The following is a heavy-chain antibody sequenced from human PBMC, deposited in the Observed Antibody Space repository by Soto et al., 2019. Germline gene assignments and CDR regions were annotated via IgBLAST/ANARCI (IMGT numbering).Heavy chain of an antibody. D-gene: IGHD6-19*01. CDR1: GFTFSSYA. J-gene: IGHJ4*02. CDR2: ISGDGATT. CDR3: ARDLTSSGRSTYLGY. V-gene: IGHV3-23*01. Sequence: EVQLLESGGVLVQPGGSLRLSCAASGFTFSSYALSWVRQAPGKGLEWVSGISGDGATTYYTDSVKGRFTISRDSSTNKLYLQMNSLRAEDSAVYYCARDLTSSGRSTYLGYWGQGTMVTVSS.